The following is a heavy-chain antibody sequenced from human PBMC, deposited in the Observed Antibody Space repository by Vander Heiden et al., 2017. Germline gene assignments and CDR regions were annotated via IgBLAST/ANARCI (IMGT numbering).Heavy chain of an antibody. CDR1: GLTFRTIW. Sequence: EVPLVESGGGLVQPGGSLRLSCAASGLTFRTIWMTWLRQAPGKGLEWVANINQDGSEKNYVDSVKGRFTISRDNAKKSLYLQMNSLRVEDTAVYYCAAFDDWGQGTLVTVS. V-gene: IGHV3-7*01. CDR2: INQDGSEK. J-gene: IGHJ4*02. CDR3: AAFDD.